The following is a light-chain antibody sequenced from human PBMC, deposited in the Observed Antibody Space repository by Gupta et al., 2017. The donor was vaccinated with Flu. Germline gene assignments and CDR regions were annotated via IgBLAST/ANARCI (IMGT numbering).Light chain of an antibody. J-gene: IGLJ2*01. V-gene: IGLV2-14*04. CDR1: SSDVGGYNY. CDR2: DVS. CDR3: SSYTTSSTV. Sequence: GTSSDVGGYNYVSWYQQHPGKAPKLMIYDVSHRPSGVSNRFSGSKSGNTASLTISGLQAEDEADYYCSSYTTSSTVFGGGTKLTV.